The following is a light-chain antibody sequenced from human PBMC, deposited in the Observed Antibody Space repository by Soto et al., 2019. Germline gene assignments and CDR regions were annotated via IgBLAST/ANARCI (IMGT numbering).Light chain of an antibody. V-gene: IGKV1-5*01. CDR1: ESISTW. Sequence: DIQMTQSPSTLSASVGDRVTITCRPSESISTWLAWYQQKPGKAPKLLIYDASTLQTGVPSRFSGSGSGTKFTLTISSLPPDYFATYFCQHYNHYPFTFGQGTKLESK. CDR2: DAS. CDR3: QHYNHYPFT. J-gene: IGKJ2*01.